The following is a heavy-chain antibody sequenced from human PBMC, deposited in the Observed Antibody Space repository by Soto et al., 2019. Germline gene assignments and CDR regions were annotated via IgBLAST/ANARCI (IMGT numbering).Heavy chain of an antibody. V-gene: IGHV4-59*01. D-gene: IGHD6-6*01. CDR1: GGSISSYY. CDR2: IYYSGST. Sequence: QVQLQESGPGLVKPSETLSLTCTVSGGSISSYYWSWIRQPPGKGLEWIGYIYYSGSTNYNPSLKSRVTISVDTSKNQFSLKLSSVTAADTAVYYCARVDSSSSWFDPWGQGTLVTVSS. J-gene: IGHJ5*02. CDR3: ARVDSSSSWFDP.